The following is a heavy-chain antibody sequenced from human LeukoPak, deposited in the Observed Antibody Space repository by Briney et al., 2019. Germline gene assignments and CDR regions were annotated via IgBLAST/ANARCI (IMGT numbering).Heavy chain of an antibody. V-gene: IGHV1-69*04. D-gene: IGHD2-2*01. CDR1: GGTFSSYA. CDR2: IIPILGIA. Sequence: ASVKVSCKASGGTFSSYAISWVRQAPGQGLEWMGRIIPILGIANYAQKFQGRVTITADKSTSTAYMELSSLRSEDTAVYYCARGSDIVVVPAAKDGMDVRGQGTTVTVSS. CDR3: ARGSDIVVVPAAKDGMDV. J-gene: IGHJ6*02.